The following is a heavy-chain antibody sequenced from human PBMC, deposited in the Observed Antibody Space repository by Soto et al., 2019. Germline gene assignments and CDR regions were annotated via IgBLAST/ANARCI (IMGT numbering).Heavy chain of an antibody. Sequence: VQLVESGGGLVQPGGSLRLSCVASGFTFSSYWMLWVRQAPGKGLVWVSSISNDGSSIYADPVKGRFTISRDNAKNTLYLQMNSLRAEDTAVYYCARLPNKSPQNWGQGTLVIVSP. CDR1: GFTFSSYW. J-gene: IGHJ1*01. V-gene: IGHV3-74*01. CDR3: ARLPNKSPQN. CDR2: ISNDGSS.